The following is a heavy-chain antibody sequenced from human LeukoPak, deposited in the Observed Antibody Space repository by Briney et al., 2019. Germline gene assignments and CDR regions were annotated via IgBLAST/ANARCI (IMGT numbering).Heavy chain of an antibody. Sequence: SGGSLRLSCAASGFTFSSSSMNWVRQAPGKGLEWVSSISSSSSYIYYADSVKGRFTISRDNAKNSLYLQMNSLRAEDTAVYYCARGQRGTWDYWGQGTLVTVSS. V-gene: IGHV3-21*01. D-gene: IGHD1-1*01. J-gene: IGHJ4*02. CDR3: ARGQRGTWDY. CDR1: GFTFSSSS. CDR2: ISSSSSYI.